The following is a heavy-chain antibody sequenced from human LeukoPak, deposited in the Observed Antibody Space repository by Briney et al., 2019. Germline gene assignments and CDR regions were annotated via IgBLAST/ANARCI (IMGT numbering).Heavy chain of an antibody. V-gene: IGHV3-23*01. D-gene: IGHD6-19*01. CDR3: SKDGGRLPYYGMDV. J-gene: IGHJ6*02. Sequence: GGSLRLSCAASEFTFSTYAMSWVRQAPGKGLEWVSAISGSGGSTFYADSVKGRFTISRDNSKNTLYLQMNSLRAEDTAVYYCSKDGGRLPYYGMDVWGQGTTVTVSS. CDR1: EFTFSTYA. CDR2: ISGSGGST.